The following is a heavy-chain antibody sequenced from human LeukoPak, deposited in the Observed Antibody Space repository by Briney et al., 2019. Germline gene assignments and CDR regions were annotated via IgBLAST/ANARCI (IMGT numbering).Heavy chain of an antibody. CDR1: GGSISSYY. D-gene: IGHD6-19*01. J-gene: IGHJ6*03. CDR3: ARLAGIAVLGYYYMDV. V-gene: IGHV4-4*07. CDR2: IYTSGST. Sequence: PSETLSLTCTVSGGSISSYYWSWIRQPAGKGLEWIGRIYTSGSTNYNPSLKSRVTISVDTSKNQFSLKLSSVTAADTAVYYCARLAGIAVLGYYYMDVWGKGTMVTVSS.